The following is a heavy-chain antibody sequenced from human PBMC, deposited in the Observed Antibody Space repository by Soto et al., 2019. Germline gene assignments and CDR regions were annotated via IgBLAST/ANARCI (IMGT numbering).Heavy chain of an antibody. CDR2: IYHTGST. V-gene: IGHV4-31*03. CDR3: AAKLGTTHYFDF. Sequence: QVQLQESGPGLVQPSQTLSLTCSVSGDPVSSGSYYWTWVRQHPVKGLEWIGYIYHTGSTYCNPSLQSRLIMSIDTSKNQFSLHLYSVTAADTAVYFCAAKLGTTHYFDFWGQGSLVAVSS. J-gene: IGHJ4*02. CDR1: GDPVSSGSYY. D-gene: IGHD7-27*01.